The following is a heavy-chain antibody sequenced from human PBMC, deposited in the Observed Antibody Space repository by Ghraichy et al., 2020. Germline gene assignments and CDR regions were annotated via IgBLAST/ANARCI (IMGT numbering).Heavy chain of an antibody. D-gene: IGHD5-24*01. CDR2: IYYSGST. CDR1: GGSISSYY. J-gene: IGHJ4*02. CDR3: ARHEDGYNPRELDY. V-gene: IGHV4-59*01. Sequence: SETLSLTCTVSGGSISSYYWSWIRQLPGKGLEGIGYIYYSGSTNYNPSLKSRDTISVDTSKNQISLKLSSVTAADTGGYYCARHEDGYNPRELDYWGPGTLVTVSS.